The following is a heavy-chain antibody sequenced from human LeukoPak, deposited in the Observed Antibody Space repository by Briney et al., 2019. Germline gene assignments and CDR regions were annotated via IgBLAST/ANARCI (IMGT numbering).Heavy chain of an antibody. J-gene: IGHJ5*02. D-gene: IGHD3-10*01. CDR3: AKDPLWFGESPNWFDP. CDR2: ISGSGGST. V-gene: IGHV3-23*01. CDR1: GFTFSSYA. Sequence: GGSLRLSCAASGFTFSSYAMSWVRQAPGKGLEWVSFISGSGGSTYYADSVKGRFTISRDNSKNTLYLQMNSLRAEDTAVYYCAKDPLWFGESPNWFDPWGQGTLVTVSS.